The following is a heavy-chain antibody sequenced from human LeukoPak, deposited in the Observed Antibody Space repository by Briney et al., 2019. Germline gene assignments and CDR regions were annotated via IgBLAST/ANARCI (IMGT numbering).Heavy chain of an antibody. D-gene: IGHD5-24*01. J-gene: IGHJ4*02. CDR3: ARALRDGYNYLYFDY. V-gene: IGHV3-53*01. CDR2: IYSGGST. Sequence: PGGSLRLSCAASGFTVSSNYMSWVRQAPGKGLEWVSVIYSGGSTYYADSVKGRFTISRDNSKNTLYLQMNSLRAEDTAVYYCARALRDGYNYLYFDYWGQGTLVTVSS. CDR1: GFTVSSNY.